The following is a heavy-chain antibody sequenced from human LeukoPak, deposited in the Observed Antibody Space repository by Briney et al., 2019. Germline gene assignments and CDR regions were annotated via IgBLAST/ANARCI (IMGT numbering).Heavy chain of an antibody. D-gene: IGHD2-2*01. CDR3: ARRRGYCSSTSCPVNWFDP. V-gene: IGHV4-34*01. CDR2: INHSGST. Sequence: SETLSLTCAVYGGSFSDYYWSWIRQPPGKGLEWIGEINHSGSTNYNPSLKSRVTISVDTSKNQFSLKLSSVTAADTAVYYCARRRGYCSSTSCPVNWFDPWGQGTLVTVSS. J-gene: IGHJ5*02. CDR1: GGSFSDYY.